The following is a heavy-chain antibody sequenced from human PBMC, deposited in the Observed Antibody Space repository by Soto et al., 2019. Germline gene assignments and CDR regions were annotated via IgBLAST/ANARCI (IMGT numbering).Heavy chain of an antibody. Sequence: QVQLVQSGAEVKKPGSSVKVSCKASGGTFSSYAISWVRQAPGQGLEWMGGIIPIFGTANYAQKFQGRVTITADESTSTAYMELSSLRSEDTGVYYCARDSHYYDSSGYPRPFDYWGQGTLVTVSS. V-gene: IGHV1-69*01. CDR1: GGTFSSYA. CDR2: IIPIFGTA. CDR3: ARDSHYYDSSGYPRPFDY. D-gene: IGHD3-22*01. J-gene: IGHJ4*02.